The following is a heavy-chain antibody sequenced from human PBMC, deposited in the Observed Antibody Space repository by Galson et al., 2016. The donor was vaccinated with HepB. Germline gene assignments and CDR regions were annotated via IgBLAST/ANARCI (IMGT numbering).Heavy chain of an antibody. CDR1: GYTFNTYN. Sequence: SVKVSCKASGYTFNTYNIHWVRQAPGQGLEWMGIIKPSGGNTIYAQKFQDRITMTRDTSTSTVYMELISLRSEDTAVYYCARGPYIGASARSREAQYWGQGTLVTVSS. D-gene: IGHD6-6*01. V-gene: IGHV1-46*02. CDR2: IKPSGGNT. J-gene: IGHJ1*01. CDR3: ARGPYIGASARSREAQY.